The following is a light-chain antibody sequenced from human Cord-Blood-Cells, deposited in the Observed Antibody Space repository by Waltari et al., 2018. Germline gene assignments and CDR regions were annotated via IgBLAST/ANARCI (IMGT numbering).Light chain of an antibody. CDR1: SSDVGSYNR. J-gene: IGLJ2*01. CDR3: SSYTSSSTVV. V-gene: IGLV2-18*02. CDR2: EVS. Sequence: ISCTGTSSDVGSYNRVSWYQQPPGTAPKLMIYEVSNRPSGVPDRFSGSKSGNTASLTISGLQAEDEADYYCSSYTSSSTVVFGGGTKLTVL.